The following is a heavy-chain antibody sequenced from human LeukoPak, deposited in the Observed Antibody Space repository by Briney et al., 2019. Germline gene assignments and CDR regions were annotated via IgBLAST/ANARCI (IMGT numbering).Heavy chain of an antibody. J-gene: IGHJ4*02. CDR2: INPNSGGT. CDR1: GFTFRSYW. CDR3: ARATLRYYYDSSGSRVGFDY. D-gene: IGHD3-22*01. V-gene: IGHV1-2*04. Sequence: GGSLRLSCAASGFTFRSYWMHGVREAPGQGLEGMGCINPNSGGTNYAQKFQGWVTMTRDTSISTAYMELSRLRSADTAVYYCARATLRYYYDSSGSRVGFDYWGQGTLVTVSS.